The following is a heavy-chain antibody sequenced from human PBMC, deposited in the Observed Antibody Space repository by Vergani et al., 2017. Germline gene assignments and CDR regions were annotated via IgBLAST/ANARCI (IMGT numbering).Heavy chain of an antibody. J-gene: IGHJ5*02. CDR1: GGSISSGGYS. D-gene: IGHD2-15*01. Sequence: QLQLQESGSGLVKPSQTLSLTCAVSGGSISSGGYSWSWIRQPPGKGLEWIGYIYHSGSTHHNSSLKSRVTISVDTSKKQFSLKLSSVTAADTAVYYCARGSRIPKKKEWWFDPWGQGTLVTVSS. CDR2: IYHSGST. CDR3: ARGSRIPKKKEWWFDP. V-gene: IGHV4-30-2*01.